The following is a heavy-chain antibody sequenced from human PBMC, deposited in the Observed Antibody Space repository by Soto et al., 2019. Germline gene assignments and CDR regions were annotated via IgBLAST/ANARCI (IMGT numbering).Heavy chain of an antibody. CDR2: IIPIFGTA. CDR3: ARCHNYYDSSGRMDY. V-gene: IGHV1-69*01. J-gene: IGHJ4*02. CDR1: GGTFSSYA. D-gene: IGHD3-22*01. Sequence: QVQLVQSGAEVKKPGSSVKVSCKASGGTFSSYAISWVRQAPGQGLEWMGGIIPIFGTANYAQKFQGRVTITADESTRTAYMELSSMRSDDTAVYYCARCHNYYDSSGRMDYWGQGTLVTVSS.